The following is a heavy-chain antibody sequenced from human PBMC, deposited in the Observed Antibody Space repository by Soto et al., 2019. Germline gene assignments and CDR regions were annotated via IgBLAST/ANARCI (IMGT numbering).Heavy chain of an antibody. D-gene: IGHD4-17*01. CDR2: IYYSGST. Sequence: QVQLQESGPGLVKPSETLSLTCTVSGGSISSYYWSWIRQPPGKGLEWIGYIYYSGSTNYNPSLKGRVTITVDTSKNPVSLKLSSVTAADTAVYYCARGGGDYGDYDGIDYWGQGTLVTVSS. CDR3: ARGGGDYGDYDGIDY. J-gene: IGHJ4*02. CDR1: GGSISSYY. V-gene: IGHV4-59*01.